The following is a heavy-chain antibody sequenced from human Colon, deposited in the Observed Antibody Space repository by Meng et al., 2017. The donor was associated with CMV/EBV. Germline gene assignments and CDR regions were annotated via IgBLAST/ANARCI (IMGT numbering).Heavy chain of an antibody. D-gene: IGHD5-12*01. Sequence: ETLSLTCTVSGGSISSSSYYWGWIRQPPGKGLEWVSLIGSSGIITTYADSVKGRFAISRDNSTNTLYLDMNSLRADDTAIYYCAKNGGYFRVDSWGQGTPVTVSS. V-gene: IGHV3-23*01. CDR1: GGSISSSSYY. CDR3: AKNGGYFRVDS. J-gene: IGHJ4*02. CDR2: IGSSGIIT.